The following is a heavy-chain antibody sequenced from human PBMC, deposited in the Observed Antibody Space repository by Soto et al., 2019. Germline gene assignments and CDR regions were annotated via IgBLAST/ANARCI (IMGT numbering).Heavy chain of an antibody. CDR3: AKDRTIASRNFDD. CDR2: ISGSVGST. J-gene: IGHJ4*02. D-gene: IGHD6-13*01. CDR1: GFIISDHA. V-gene: IGHV3-23*01. Sequence: GGSLRLSCEGSGFIISDHAMGWVRQAPGKGLEWVSAISGSVGSTYYADSVKGRFTISRDNSKNTLYLQMNSLRDEDTAVYYCAKDRTIASRNFDDWGQGALVTVSS.